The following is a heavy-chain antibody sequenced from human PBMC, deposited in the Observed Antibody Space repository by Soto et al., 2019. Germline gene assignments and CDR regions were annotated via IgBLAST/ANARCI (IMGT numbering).Heavy chain of an antibody. CDR1: GGSISSGDYY. V-gene: IGHV4-30-4*01. D-gene: IGHD3-9*01. Sequence: SETLSLTCTVSGGSISSGDYYWSWIRQPPGKGLEWIGYIYYSGSTYYNPSLKSRVTISVDTSKNQFSLKLSSVTAADTAVYYCARALSRGEVGHILTGYSDKYYYYGMDVWGQGTTVTVSS. J-gene: IGHJ6*02. CDR3: ARALSRGEVGHILTGYSDKYYYYGMDV. CDR2: IYYSGST.